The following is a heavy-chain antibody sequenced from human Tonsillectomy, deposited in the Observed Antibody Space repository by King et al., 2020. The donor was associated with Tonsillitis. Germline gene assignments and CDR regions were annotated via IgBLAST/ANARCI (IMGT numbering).Heavy chain of an antibody. D-gene: IGHD3-10*01. CDR1: GYTFTSYS. CDR3: ARGRGGDIRVYYYDVDY. CDR2: INTNTGDP. V-gene: IGHV7-4-1*02. Sequence: QLVQSGSELKKPGASVKLSCKASGYTFTSYSMNWVRQAPGQGLEWMGWINTNTGDPTYAQGFTGRFVFSLDTSVSTAYLQISSLKAEDTAVYYCARGRGGDIRVYYYDVDYWGQGTLVTVSS. J-gene: IGHJ4*02.